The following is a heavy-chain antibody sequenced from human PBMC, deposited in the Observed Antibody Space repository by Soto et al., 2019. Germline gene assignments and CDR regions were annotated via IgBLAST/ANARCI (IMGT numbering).Heavy chain of an antibody. V-gene: IGHV3-23*01. CDR3: AKGVSPLEYYDILTGYPYYFDY. J-gene: IGHJ4*02. Sequence: GGSLRLSCAASGFTFSSYAMSWVRQAPGKGLEWVSAISGSGGSTYYADSVKGRFTISRDNSKNTLYLQMNSLRAEDTAVYYCAKGVSPLEYYDILTGYPYYFDYWGQGTLVTVSS. D-gene: IGHD3-9*01. CDR1: GFTFSSYA. CDR2: ISGSGGST.